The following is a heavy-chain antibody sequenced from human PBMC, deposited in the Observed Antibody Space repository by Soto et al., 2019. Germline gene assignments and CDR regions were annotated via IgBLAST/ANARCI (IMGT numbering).Heavy chain of an antibody. D-gene: IGHD3-10*01. CDR1: GGSFSGYY. CDR2: INHSGST. V-gene: IGHV4-34*01. Sequence: SETLSLTCAVYGGSFSGYYWSWIRQPPGKGLEWIGEINHSGSTNYNPSLKSRVTISVDTSKKQFSLKVNSVTAADTAVYYCARKTGIRYYFEYWGQGMLVT. J-gene: IGHJ4*02. CDR3: ARKTGIRYYFEY.